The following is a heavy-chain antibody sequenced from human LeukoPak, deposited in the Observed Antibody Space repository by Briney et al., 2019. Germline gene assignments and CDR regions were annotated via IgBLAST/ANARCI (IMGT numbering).Heavy chain of an antibody. D-gene: IGHD3-22*01. V-gene: IGHV1-69*08. CDR2: IIPILGTA. CDR3: ARGRTYYYDSSGYYFGY. CDR1: GGTFSSYT. J-gene: IGHJ4*02. Sequence: SVKVSCKASGGTFSSYTISWVRQAPGQGLEWMGRIIPILGTANYAQKFQGRVTITADESTSTAYMELSSLRSEDTAVYYCARGRTYYYDSSGYYFGYWGQGTLVTVSS.